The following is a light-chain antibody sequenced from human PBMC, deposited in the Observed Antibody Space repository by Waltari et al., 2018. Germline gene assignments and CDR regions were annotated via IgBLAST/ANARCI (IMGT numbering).Light chain of an antibody. J-gene: IGKJ1*01. CDR3: QQSYSSPPT. V-gene: IGKV1-39*01. CDR1: QSISSY. Sequence: DIQMTQSPSSLSASVGDRVTITCRASQSISSYLNWYQQKPGKAPKLLIYAASSLQSGVLSRFSGSGSGTDFTLTISSLQPEDFATYYCQQSYSSPPTFGQGTKVGLK. CDR2: AAS.